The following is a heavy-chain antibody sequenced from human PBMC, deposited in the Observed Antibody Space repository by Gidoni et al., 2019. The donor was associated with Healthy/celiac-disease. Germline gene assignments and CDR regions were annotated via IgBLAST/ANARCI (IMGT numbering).Heavy chain of an antibody. CDR1: RLTFGSYW. D-gene: IGHD3-10*02. Sequence: EVQLVESGGGLVQPGGSLRLSCAASRLTFGSYWMHWVRQAPGKGLVWVSRINSDGSSTSYADSVKGRFTISRDNAKNTLYLQMNSLRAEDTAVYYCARDPSPYVRGAPLDYWGQGTLVTVSS. V-gene: IGHV3-74*01. CDR2: INSDGSST. J-gene: IGHJ4*02. CDR3: ARDPSPYVRGAPLDY.